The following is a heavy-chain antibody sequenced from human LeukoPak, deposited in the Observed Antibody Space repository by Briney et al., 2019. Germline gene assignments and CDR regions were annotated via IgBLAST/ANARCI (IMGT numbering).Heavy chain of an antibody. J-gene: IGHJ6*03. CDR2: IYTSGST. D-gene: IGHD3-10*01. CDR1: GGSISSGSYY. Sequence: SETLSLTCTVSGGSISSGSYYWRWIRQPAGTGLEWIGRIYTSGSTNYNPSLKSRVTISVDTSKNQFSLKLSSVTAADTAVYYCASTRWFGELLRPDYYYYYMDVWGKGTTVTISS. V-gene: IGHV4-61*02. CDR3: ASTRWFGELLRPDYYYYYMDV.